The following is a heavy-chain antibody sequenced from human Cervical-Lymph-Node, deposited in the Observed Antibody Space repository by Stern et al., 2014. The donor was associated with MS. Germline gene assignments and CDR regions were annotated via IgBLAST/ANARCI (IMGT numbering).Heavy chain of an antibody. CDR1: GYTFTSYY. CDR2: MNANSGGT. CDR3: ARDLVGDGDLSLDN. D-gene: IGHD3-10*01. V-gene: IGHV1-2*02. Sequence: QVQLVQSGAEVKKPGASVKVSCKASGYTFTSYYFHWVRQAPGQGLEWMGWMNANSGGTKYAQNFQGRVTMTRDTSISTAYMELSGLTSDDTAVYYCARDLVGDGDLSLDNWGQGALVTVSS. J-gene: IGHJ4*02.